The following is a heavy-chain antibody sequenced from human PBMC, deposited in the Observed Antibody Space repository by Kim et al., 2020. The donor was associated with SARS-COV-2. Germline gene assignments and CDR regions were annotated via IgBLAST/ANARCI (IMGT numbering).Heavy chain of an antibody. D-gene: IGHD3-10*01. CDR1: GYTFTSYA. CDR2: INTNTGNP. Sequence: ASVKVSCKASGYTFTSYAMNWLRQAPGQGLEWMGWINTNTGNPTYAQGFTGRFVFSFDTSGSTAYLQTSSLKAEEIAVYYCARVHVLQWLGGDFDIWGQGTMVTVSS. CDR3: ARVHVLQWLGGDFDI. J-gene: IGHJ3*02. V-gene: IGHV7-4-1*02.